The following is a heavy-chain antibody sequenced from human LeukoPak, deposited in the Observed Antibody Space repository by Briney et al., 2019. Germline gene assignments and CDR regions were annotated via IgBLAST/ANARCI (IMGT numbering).Heavy chain of an antibody. CDR1: GGTFSSYA. V-gene: IGHV1-69*04. CDR3: ARDGLPLGAAGRITDY. Sequence: SVKVSCKASGGTFSSYAISWVRQAPGQGLEWMGRIIPILGIANYAQKFQGRVTVTADKSTSTAYMELSSLRSEDTAVYYCARDGLPLGAAGRITDYWGQGTLVTVSS. CDR2: IIPILGIA. D-gene: IGHD6-13*01. J-gene: IGHJ4*02.